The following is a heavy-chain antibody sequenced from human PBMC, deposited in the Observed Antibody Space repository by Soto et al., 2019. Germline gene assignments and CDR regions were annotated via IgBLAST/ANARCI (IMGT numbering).Heavy chain of an antibody. D-gene: IGHD6-13*01. CDR1: GGSISSYY. CDR2: IYYSGST. Sequence: GPGLVKPSETLSLTCTVSGGSISSYYWSWIRQPPGKGLEWIGYIYYSGSTNYNPSLKSRVTISVDTSKNQFSLKLSSVTAADTAVYYCARDLSWGNSSSWYGDNWFDPWGQGTLVTVSS. CDR3: ARDLSWGNSSSWYGDNWFDP. J-gene: IGHJ5*02. V-gene: IGHV4-59*01.